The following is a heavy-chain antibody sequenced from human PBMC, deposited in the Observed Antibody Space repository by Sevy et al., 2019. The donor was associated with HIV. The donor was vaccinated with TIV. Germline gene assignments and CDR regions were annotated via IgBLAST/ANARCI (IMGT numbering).Heavy chain of an antibody. Sequence: SETLSLTCAVYGGSFSGYYWSWMCRPPGKGLEWIGEINHSGSTNYSPSLKSRVTISVDTSKNQFSLKLTSVTAADTGVYFCARGHVGSYVYYYYYGMDVWGQGTPVTVSS. CDR3: ARGHVGSYVYYYYYGMDV. CDR2: INHSGST. D-gene: IGHD5-18*01. V-gene: IGHV4-34*01. J-gene: IGHJ6*02. CDR1: GGSFSGYY.